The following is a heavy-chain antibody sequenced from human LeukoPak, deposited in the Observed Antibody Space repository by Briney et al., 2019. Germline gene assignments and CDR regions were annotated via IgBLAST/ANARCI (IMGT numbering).Heavy chain of an antibody. CDR3: ASRYDYSNYIDY. CDR2: IYYSGST. Sequence: SETLSLTCTVSGGSISGSSYYWGWIRQPPGKGLEWIGSIYYSGSTYYNPSLKSRVTISVDTSKNQFSLKLSSVTAADTAVYYCASRYDYSNYIDYWGQGTLVTVSS. J-gene: IGHJ4*02. CDR1: GGSISGSSYY. D-gene: IGHD4-11*01. V-gene: IGHV4-39*01.